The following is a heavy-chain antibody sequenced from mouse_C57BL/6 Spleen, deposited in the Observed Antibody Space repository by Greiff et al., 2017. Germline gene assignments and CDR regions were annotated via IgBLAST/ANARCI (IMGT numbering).Heavy chain of an antibody. J-gene: IGHJ1*03. V-gene: IGHV3-6*01. Sequence: EVKLVESGPGLVKPSQSLSLTCSVTGYSITSGYYWNWIRQFPGNKLEWMGYISYDGSNNYNPSLKNRISITRDTSKNQFFLKLNSVTTEDTATYYCAREGDWDAFDVWGTGTTVTVSS. CDR3: AREGDWDAFDV. CDR1: GYSITSGYY. CDR2: ISYDGSN. D-gene: IGHD4-1*01.